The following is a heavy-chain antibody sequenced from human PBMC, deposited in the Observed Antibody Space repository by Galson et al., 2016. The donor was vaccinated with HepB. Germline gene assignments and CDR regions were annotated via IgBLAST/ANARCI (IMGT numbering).Heavy chain of an antibody. CDR3: GKHGGFDY. Sequence: SLRLSCAASGFSFSISGMSWVRQTPGRGLEWVSGITGSGDTTHYADSVKGRFIISRDNSKNTLYLFMNNLRAGDTAVYYCGKHGGFDYWGQGALGTVSS. CDR1: GFSFSISG. J-gene: IGHJ4*02. CDR2: ITGSGDTT. D-gene: IGHD3-16*01. V-gene: IGHV3-23*01.